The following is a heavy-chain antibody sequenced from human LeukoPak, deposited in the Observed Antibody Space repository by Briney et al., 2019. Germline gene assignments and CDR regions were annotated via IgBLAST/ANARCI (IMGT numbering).Heavy chain of an antibody. D-gene: IGHD5-18*01. Sequence: PGGSLRLSCAASGFTFSDYYMSWIRQAPGKGLEWVSYISSSGSTIYYADSVKGRFTISRDSAKNSLYLQMNSLRAEDTAVYYCASGYSYGYGYFDYWGQGTLVTVSS. V-gene: IGHV3-11*04. CDR3: ASGYSYGYGYFDY. J-gene: IGHJ4*02. CDR2: ISSSGSTI. CDR1: GFTFSDYY.